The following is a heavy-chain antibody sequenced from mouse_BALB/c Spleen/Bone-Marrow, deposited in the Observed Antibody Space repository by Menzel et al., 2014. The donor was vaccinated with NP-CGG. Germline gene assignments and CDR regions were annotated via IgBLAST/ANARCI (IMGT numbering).Heavy chain of an antibody. D-gene: IGHD3-2*01. CDR1: GYTFTDYA. Sequence: ESGPELVSPGVSVKISCKAFGYTFTDYAIHWVKQSHSKSLEWIGIISTYSANTNYNQKFKGKATMTVDKSSSTAYMELARLTFEDSAIYFCARDISGYVRAMDYWGRGTSVTVSS. J-gene: IGHJ4*01. CDR3: ARDISGYVRAMDY. V-gene: IGHV1-67*01. CDR2: ISTYSANT.